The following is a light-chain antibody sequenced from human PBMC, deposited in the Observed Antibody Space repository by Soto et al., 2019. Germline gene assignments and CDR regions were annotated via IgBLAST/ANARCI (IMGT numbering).Light chain of an antibody. CDR3: QQRSNWPPIT. V-gene: IGKV3-11*01. J-gene: IGKJ5*01. CDR2: DAS. Sequence: EIVLTQSHATLSLSPGERETLSRRASQRVSSYLAWYQQKPGQAPRLLIYDASNRATGIPARFSGSGSGTDFTLTIRSLEPEDLAVYYCQQRSNWPPITFGQGTRLEIK. CDR1: QRVSSY.